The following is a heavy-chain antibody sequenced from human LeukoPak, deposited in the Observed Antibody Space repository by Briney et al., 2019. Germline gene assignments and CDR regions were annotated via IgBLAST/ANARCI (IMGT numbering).Heavy chain of an antibody. CDR2: IYPGDSDT. CDR3: VAAGATRDGAFDI. Sequence: GESLKISCKGFGYSFTDYWIGWVRQMPGKGLEWMGIIYPGDSDTRYSPSFQGQVTISADKSISTAYLQWSSLKASDTAMYYCVAAGATRDGAFDIWGQGTMVTVSS. CDR1: GYSFTDYW. D-gene: IGHD1-26*01. J-gene: IGHJ3*02. V-gene: IGHV5-51*01.